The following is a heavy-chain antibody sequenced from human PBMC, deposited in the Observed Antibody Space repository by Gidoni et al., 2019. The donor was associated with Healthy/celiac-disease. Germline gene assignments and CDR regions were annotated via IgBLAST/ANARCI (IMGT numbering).Heavy chain of an antibody. Sequence: EVQLVESGGGLVQPGGSLRLSCAASGFTFSSYWMHWVRQAPGKGLVWVSRINSDGSSTSYADSVKGRFTISRDNAKNTLYLQMNSLRAEDTAVYYCASIAVAGDPFDYWGQGTLVTVSS. J-gene: IGHJ4*02. V-gene: IGHV3-74*01. CDR1: GFTFSSYW. CDR3: ASIAVAGDPFDY. D-gene: IGHD6-19*01. CDR2: INSDGSST.